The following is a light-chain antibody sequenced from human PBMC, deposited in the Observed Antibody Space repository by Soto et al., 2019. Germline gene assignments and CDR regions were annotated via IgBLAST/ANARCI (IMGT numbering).Light chain of an antibody. CDR1: SSDVGGYNY. J-gene: IGLJ1*01. V-gene: IGLV2-14*03. CDR3: TSFTGRHTYV. CDR2: DVS. Sequence: QSVLTQPASVSGSPGQSITISCTGTSSDVGGYNYVSWYQQHPDKAPRLMIYDVSNRPSGVSDRFSGSKSGDTASLTISGLQAENEADYYCTSFTGRHTYVFGTGTKVTV.